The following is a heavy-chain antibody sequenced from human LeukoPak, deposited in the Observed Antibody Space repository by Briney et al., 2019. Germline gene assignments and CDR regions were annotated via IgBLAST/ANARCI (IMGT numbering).Heavy chain of an antibody. Sequence: SETLSLTCTVSGGSISSYYWSWLRQPPGKGLEWIGYIYYSGSTNYNPSLKSRVTISVDTSKNQFSLKLSSVTAADTAVYYCARHRNAVAGTGAYYYYGMDVWGQGTTVTVSS. J-gene: IGHJ6*02. CDR2: IYYSGST. CDR3: ARHRNAVAGTGAYYYYGMDV. CDR1: GGSISSYY. D-gene: IGHD6-19*01. V-gene: IGHV4-59*08.